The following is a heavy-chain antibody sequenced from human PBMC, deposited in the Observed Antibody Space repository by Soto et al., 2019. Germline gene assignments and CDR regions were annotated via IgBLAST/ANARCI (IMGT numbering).Heavy chain of an antibody. D-gene: IGHD4-17*01. CDR1: GFTFRNYA. CDR2: LLRSGSSA. Sequence: PGGSLRISCAASGFTFRNYAMTWAGQAPGKGLEWVSSLLRSGSSAYYADSVRGRFSISSDTSANSLYLQMDNLRAEDTAIYYCAKDAISGDGIWLMDSWGQGTVVTVSS. V-gene: IGHV3-23*01. J-gene: IGHJ4*02. CDR3: AKDAISGDGIWLMDS.